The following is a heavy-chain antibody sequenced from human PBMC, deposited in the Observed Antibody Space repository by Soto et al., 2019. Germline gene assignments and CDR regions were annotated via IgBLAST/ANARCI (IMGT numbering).Heavy chain of an antibody. CDR3: ARGPPTAAGTGNAGVAKKYYYYYYGMDV. CDR1: GYTFTGYY. Sequence: ASVKVSCKASGYTFTGYYMHCVRQAPGQGLEWMGWINPNSGGTNYAQKFQGWVTMTRDTSISTAYMELSRLRSDDTAVYYCARGPPTAAGTGNAGVAKKYYYYYYGMDVWGQGTTVTVSS. V-gene: IGHV1-2*04. J-gene: IGHJ6*02. CDR2: INPNSGGT. D-gene: IGHD6-13*01.